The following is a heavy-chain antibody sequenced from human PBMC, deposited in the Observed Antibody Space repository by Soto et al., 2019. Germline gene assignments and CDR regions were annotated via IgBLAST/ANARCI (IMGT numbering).Heavy chain of an antibody. Sequence: QVQLVQSGAELKKPGASVRVSCKASGYTFIDYYIHWVRQAPGQGLEWIGWINPKSGATQYMYNFQGRVTMTSDTSSSTGDMDLARLRSDDTAVYYCAREFALKTIRDSGSLHVDPWGQGTVVSVSS. J-gene: IGHJ5*02. V-gene: IGHV1-2*02. CDR3: AREFALKTIRDSGSLHVDP. D-gene: IGHD1-26*01. CDR2: INPKSGAT. CDR1: GYTFIDYY.